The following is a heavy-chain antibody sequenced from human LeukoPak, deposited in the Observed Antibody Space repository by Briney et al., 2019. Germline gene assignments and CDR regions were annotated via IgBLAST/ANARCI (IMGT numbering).Heavy chain of an antibody. V-gene: IGHV3-30*02. CDR3: AKVADIVVVPAAGFFDY. CDR1: GFTFSSYG. D-gene: IGHD2-2*01. Sequence: GGSLRLSCAASGFTFSSYGMHWVRQAPGKGLEWVAFIRYDGSNKYYADSVKGRFTISRDNSKNTLYLQMNSLRAEDTAVYYCAKVADIVVVPAAGFFDYWGQGTLVTVSS. J-gene: IGHJ4*02. CDR2: IRYDGSNK.